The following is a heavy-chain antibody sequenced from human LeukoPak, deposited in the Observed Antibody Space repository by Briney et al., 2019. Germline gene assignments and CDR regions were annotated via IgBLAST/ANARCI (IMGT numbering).Heavy chain of an antibody. CDR3: ARLITGTTTAFDI. V-gene: IGHV4-4*07. J-gene: IGHJ3*02. CDR1: CGSIRGYY. CDR2: AYTSGST. D-gene: IGHD1-7*01. Sequence: SETLSLTCSVSCGSIRGYYWTSIRQPAGQGLEWIGRAYTSGSTHYNPPLKTRLTISVDTSKNQFSLKLSSVTAADTAVYYCARLITGTTTAFDIWGQGTMVTVSS.